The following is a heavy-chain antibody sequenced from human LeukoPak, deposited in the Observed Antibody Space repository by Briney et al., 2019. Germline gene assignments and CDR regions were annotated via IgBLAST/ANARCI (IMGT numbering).Heavy chain of an antibody. D-gene: IGHD5-12*01. CDR3: ARDYDEDY. Sequence: GGSLRLSCAASGFTFSSYSMNWVRQAPGKGLEWVSSISTSSSHIYYADSVKGRFTISRDNAKNSLYLQMHSLRAEDTAVYYCARDYDEDYWGQGTLVTVSS. J-gene: IGHJ4*02. CDR1: GFTFSSYS. CDR2: ISTSSSHI. V-gene: IGHV3-21*01.